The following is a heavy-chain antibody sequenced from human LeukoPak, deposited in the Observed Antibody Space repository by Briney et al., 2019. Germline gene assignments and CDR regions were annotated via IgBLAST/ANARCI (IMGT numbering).Heavy chain of an antibody. CDR1: GFTFSSYS. CDR3: AKVKAERRTLTPYFDY. J-gene: IGHJ4*02. V-gene: IGHV3-30*18. D-gene: IGHD1-1*01. Sequence: GTSLRLSCVGSGFTFSSYSIHWVRQAPGKGLEWVAVMSFDGTTKNYADPVKGRFFISRDTPMNTVHLQLNSLRPEDTAVFYCAKVKAERRTLTPYFDYWGQGALVTVSS. CDR2: MSFDGTTK.